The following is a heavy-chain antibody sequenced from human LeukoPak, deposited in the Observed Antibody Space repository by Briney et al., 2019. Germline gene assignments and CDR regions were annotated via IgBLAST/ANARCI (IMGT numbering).Heavy chain of an antibody. D-gene: IGHD3-22*01. J-gene: IGHJ4*02. CDR3: ARGARYYDSSGYYWGNY. CDR2: INTDGSST. Sequence: GGSLRLSCAASGFTFSSYWMHWVRQAPGKGLVWVSRINTDGSSTSYADSVKGRFTISRDNAKNTLYLQMNSLRAEDTAVYYCARGARYYDSSGYYWGNYWGQGTLVTVSS. CDR1: GFTFSSYW. V-gene: IGHV3-74*01.